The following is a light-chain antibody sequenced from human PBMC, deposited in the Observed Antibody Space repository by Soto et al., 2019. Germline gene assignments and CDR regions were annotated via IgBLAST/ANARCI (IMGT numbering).Light chain of an antibody. CDR2: EVT. J-gene: IGLJ2*01. V-gene: IGLV2-14*01. Sequence: QSALTQPASVSGSPGQSITISCTGTSSDIGDYNYVSWHQQQPGKAPKLMIYEVTNRPSGVSNRFSGSKSGNTASQTISGLQAEDEADYYCSSYTSSNTLIFGGGTKLTVL. CDR1: SSDIGDYNY. CDR3: SSYTSSNTLI.